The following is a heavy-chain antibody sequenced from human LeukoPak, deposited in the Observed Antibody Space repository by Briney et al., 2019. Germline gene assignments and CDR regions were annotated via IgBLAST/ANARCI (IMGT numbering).Heavy chain of an antibody. CDR2: ISSSCSTI. Sequence: GGSLRLSCAASGFTFSSYSMNWVRQAPGKGLEWVSYISSSCSTIYYADSVKGRFTISRDNAKNSLYPQMNSLRAEDTAVYYCAREGVRGVYWGQGTLVTVSS. CDR1: GFTFSSYS. D-gene: IGHD3-10*01. V-gene: IGHV3-48*01. CDR3: AREGVRGVY. J-gene: IGHJ4*02.